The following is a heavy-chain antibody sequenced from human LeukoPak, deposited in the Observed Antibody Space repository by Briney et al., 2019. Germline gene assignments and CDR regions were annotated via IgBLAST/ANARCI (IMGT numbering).Heavy chain of an antibody. CDR2: MLYDGSGI. V-gene: IGHV3-33*05. CDR3: ARDLASGNHPDGFNV. CDR1: GFSFRLYG. J-gene: IGHJ3*01. D-gene: IGHD1-14*01. Sequence: GGSLRLSCAASGFSFRLYGMHWVRQAPGKGLEWVALMLYDGSGIYYADSVKGRFSVSRDNSNYMFYLQMTSLRAEDSAVYYCARDLASGNHPDGFNVWAQGTLVTVSS.